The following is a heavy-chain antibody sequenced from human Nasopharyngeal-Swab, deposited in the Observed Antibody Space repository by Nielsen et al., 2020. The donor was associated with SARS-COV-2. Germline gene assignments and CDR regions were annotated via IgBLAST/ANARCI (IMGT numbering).Heavy chain of an antibody. V-gene: IGHV3-23*01. CDR1: GFTFNRHV. CDR3: AKDRGYCSGATCYDSYYSMDV. CDR2: ITGTGPSA. J-gene: IGHJ6*03. Sequence: SLNISCAASGFTFNRHVMHWVRQAPGKGLELVSAITGTGPSAYYADSVKGRFTMSRDNSKNMLFLQMNSLSAGDTAVYFCAKDRGYCSGATCYDSYYSMDVWGKGTTVTVSS. D-gene: IGHD2-15*01.